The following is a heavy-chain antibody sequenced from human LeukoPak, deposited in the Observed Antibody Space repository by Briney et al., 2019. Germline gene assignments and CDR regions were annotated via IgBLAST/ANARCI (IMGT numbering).Heavy chain of an antibody. V-gene: IGHV1-69*05. CDR2: IIPIFGTA. J-gene: IGHJ4*02. Sequence: SVKVSCKASGGTFTSYAISWVRQAPGQGLEWMGRIIPIFGTANYAQKFQGRVTITTDESTSTAYMELSSLRSEDTAVYYCARAGGSYVAYDYWGPGTLVTVSS. D-gene: IGHD1-26*01. CDR3: ARAGGSYVAYDY. CDR1: GGTFTSYA.